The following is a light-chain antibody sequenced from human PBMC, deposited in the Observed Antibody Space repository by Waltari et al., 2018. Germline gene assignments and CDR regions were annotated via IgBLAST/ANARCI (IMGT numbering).Light chain of an antibody. CDR2: SNS. Sequence: QSVLTQPASMSGAPGQRVTISCTGSSSNIGAGHDVHWYQCLPGAAPRLLIYSNSHRPSGVPGRFPGSRSGSSASLVITGLQTEDEATYYCQSYVSTHVIFGGGTLLTVL. V-gene: IGLV1-40*01. J-gene: IGLJ2*01. CDR1: SSNIGAGHD. CDR3: QSYVSTHVI.